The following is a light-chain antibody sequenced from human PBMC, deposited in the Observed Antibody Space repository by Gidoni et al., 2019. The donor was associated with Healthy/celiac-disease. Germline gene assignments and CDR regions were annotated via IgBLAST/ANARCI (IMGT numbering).Light chain of an antibody. Sequence: QSDLTQPASVSGSPGQSITISCTGTSSDVGGYNYVSCYQQHPGKAPKLMIYDVSNRPSGVSNRFSGSKSGNTASLTISGLQAEDEADYYCSSYTSSSTLVFGGGTKLTVL. CDR1: SSDVGGYNY. CDR3: SSYTSSSTLV. CDR2: DVS. V-gene: IGLV2-14*03. J-gene: IGLJ3*02.